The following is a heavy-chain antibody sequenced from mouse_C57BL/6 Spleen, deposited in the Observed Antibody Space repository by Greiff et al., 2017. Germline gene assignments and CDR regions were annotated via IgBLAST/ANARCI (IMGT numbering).Heavy chain of an antibody. V-gene: IGHV1-62-2*01. J-gene: IGHJ2*01. CDR2: FYPGSGSI. CDR3: ARHENPFITTVVPTFDY. Sequence: QVQLQQSGAELVKPGASVKLSCKASGYTFTEYTIHWVKQRSGQGLEWIGWFYPGSGSIKYNEKFKDKATLTADKSSSTVYMELSRLTSEDSAVYCCARHENPFITTVVPTFDYWGQGTTLTVSS. CDR1: GYTFTEYT. D-gene: IGHD1-1*01.